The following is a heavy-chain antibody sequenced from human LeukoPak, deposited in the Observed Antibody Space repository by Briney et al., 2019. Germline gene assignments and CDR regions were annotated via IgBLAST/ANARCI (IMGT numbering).Heavy chain of an antibody. J-gene: IGHJ4*02. V-gene: IGHV3-23*01. Sequence: GGSLRLSCAASGFTFSSYAMSWVRQAPGKGLEWVSAISGSGGSTYYADSVRGRFTISRDNSKNTLYLQMNSLRAEDTAVYYSAKGRWDLLGLFDYWGQGTLVTVSS. CDR2: ISGSGGST. D-gene: IGHD1-26*01. CDR1: GFTFSSYA. CDR3: AKGRWDLLGLFDY.